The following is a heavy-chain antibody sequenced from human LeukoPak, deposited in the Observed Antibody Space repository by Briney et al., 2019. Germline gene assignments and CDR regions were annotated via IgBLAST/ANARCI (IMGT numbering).Heavy chain of an antibody. V-gene: IGHV1-18*01. CDR3: ARESHVTREDY. CDR2: ISANDGNT. Sequence: ASVKVSCKASGYTFTSYGISWVRQAPGQGLEWMGWISANDGNTDYPQKPQGRVTMTTDTSTSTAYMELRSLRSDDTAVYYCARESHVTREDYWGQGTLVTVSS. D-gene: IGHD3-10*01. CDR1: GYTFTSYG. J-gene: IGHJ4*02.